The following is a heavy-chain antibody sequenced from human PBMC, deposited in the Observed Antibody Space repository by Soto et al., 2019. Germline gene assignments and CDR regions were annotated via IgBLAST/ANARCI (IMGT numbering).Heavy chain of an antibody. J-gene: IGHJ5*02. CDR3: ARDHGPINWFDP. V-gene: IGHV4-31*03. CDR1: GGSISSGVCY. D-gene: IGHD2-21*01. Sequence: ASETLSLTCTVSGGSISSGVCYWSWIRQHPGKGLEWIGYIYYSGSTYYNPSLKSRVTISVDTSKNQFSLKLSSVTAADTAVYYCARDHGPINWFDPWSQGTLVTVSS. CDR2: IYYSGST.